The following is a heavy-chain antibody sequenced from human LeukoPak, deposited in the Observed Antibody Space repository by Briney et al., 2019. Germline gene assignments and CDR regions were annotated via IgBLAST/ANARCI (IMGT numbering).Heavy chain of an antibody. D-gene: IGHD4-23*01. Sequence: ASVKVSCKASGYSFSVYSMHWLRQAPGQGLEWMGWIKPNSGGTNYAQKFQGRVTMTGDTSISTAYMELSSLRSDDTAVYYCARVAVVSANWFDPWGQGTLVTVSS. CDR2: IKPNSGGT. CDR1: GYSFSVYS. V-gene: IGHV1-2*02. CDR3: ARVAVVSANWFDP. J-gene: IGHJ5*02.